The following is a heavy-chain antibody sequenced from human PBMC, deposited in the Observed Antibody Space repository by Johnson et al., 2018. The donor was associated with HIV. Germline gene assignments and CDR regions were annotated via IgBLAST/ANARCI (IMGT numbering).Heavy chain of an antibody. V-gene: IGHV3-23*04. Sequence: EVQLVESGGGLVQPGGSLRLSCAASGFTFINYAMSWVRQAPGKGLEWVSSIGGSGTNTYYADSVKGRFTISRDNSKNTLYLEMQSLRAEDTAIYYCAKDPLVVPAATLDAFDIWGQGTMVTVSS. CDR1: GFTFINYA. J-gene: IGHJ3*02. CDR3: AKDPLVVPAATLDAFDI. CDR2: IGGSGTNT. D-gene: IGHD2-2*01.